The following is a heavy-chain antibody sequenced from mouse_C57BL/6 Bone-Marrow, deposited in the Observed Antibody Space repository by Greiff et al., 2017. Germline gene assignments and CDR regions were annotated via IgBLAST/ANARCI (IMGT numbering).Heavy chain of an antibody. CDR3: TTGQFAY. CDR2: IRLKSDNYAT. CDR1: GFTFSNYW. V-gene: IGHV6-3*01. J-gene: IGHJ3*01. D-gene: IGHD3-3*01. Sequence: EVTLVESGGGLVQPGGSMKLSCGASGFTFSNYWMNWVRQSPEKGLEWVAQIRLKSDNYATHYAESVKGRFTISRDDSKIIVYLQMNNLRAEATGIYYCTTGQFAYWGQGTLVTVSA.